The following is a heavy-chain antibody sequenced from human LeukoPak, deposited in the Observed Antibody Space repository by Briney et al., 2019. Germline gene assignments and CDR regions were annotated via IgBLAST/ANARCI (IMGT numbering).Heavy chain of an antibody. CDR1: GGSISSGGYY. D-gene: IGHD3-3*01. CDR3: ARAPKRITIFGVAWGNWFDP. CDR2: IYYSGST. V-gene: IGHV4-31*03. Sequence: PSETLSLTCTVSGGSISSGGYYWSWIRQHPGKGLEWLGYIYYSGSTYYNPSLKSRVTISVDTSKNQFSLKLSSVTAADTAVYYCARAPKRITIFGVAWGNWFDPWGQGTLVTVSS. J-gene: IGHJ5*02.